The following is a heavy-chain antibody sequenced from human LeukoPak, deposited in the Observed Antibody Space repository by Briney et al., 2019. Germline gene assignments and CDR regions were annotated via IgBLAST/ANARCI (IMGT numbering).Heavy chain of an antibody. J-gene: IGHJ4*02. V-gene: IGHV4-34*01. D-gene: IGHD4-17*01. CDR3: APIFGDYPDFDS. CDR1: GGSFSNYY. CDR2: VTHHGGT. Sequence: SETLSLTCAVYGGSFSNYYLSWVRQPPGKGLEWIGEVTHHGGTNYNPSLKSRVTISVYTSKNQFSLKLRSVAAADTAVYYCAPIFGDYPDFDSWGQGTLVTVSS.